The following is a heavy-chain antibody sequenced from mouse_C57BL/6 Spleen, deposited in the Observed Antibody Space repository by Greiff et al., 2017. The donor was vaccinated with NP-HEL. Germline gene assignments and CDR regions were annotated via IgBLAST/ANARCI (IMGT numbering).Heavy chain of an antibody. CDR1: GFTFSSYA. Sequence: DVHLVESGGGLVKPGGSLKLSCAASGFTFSSYAMSWVRQTPEKRLEWVATISDGGSYTYYPDNVKGRFTISRDNAKNNLYLQMSHLKSEDTAMYYCARDWGFAYWGQGTLVTVSA. V-gene: IGHV5-4*01. CDR2: ISDGGSYT. CDR3: ARDWGFAY. J-gene: IGHJ3*01.